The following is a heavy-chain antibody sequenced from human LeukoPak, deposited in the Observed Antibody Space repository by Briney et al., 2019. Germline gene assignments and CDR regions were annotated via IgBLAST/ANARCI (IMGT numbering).Heavy chain of an antibody. CDR1: GGSTSSYY. V-gene: IGHV4-4*07. Sequence: NPSETLSLTCTVSGGSTSSYYWSWIRQPAGKGLELIGRIYPSGSTNYNPSLKSRVTMSVDTSKNQFSLKLSSVTAADTAVYYCARAPTGTGGWNWFDPWGQGTLVTVSS. J-gene: IGHJ5*02. D-gene: IGHD1-1*01. CDR3: ARAPTGTGGWNWFDP. CDR2: IYPSGST.